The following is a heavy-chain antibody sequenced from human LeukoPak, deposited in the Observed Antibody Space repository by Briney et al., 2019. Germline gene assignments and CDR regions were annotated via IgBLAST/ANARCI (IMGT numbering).Heavy chain of an antibody. Sequence: SETLSLTCTVSGGSISSSSYYWGWIRQPPGKGLEWIGSIYYSGSTYYNPSLKSRVTISVDTSKNQFSLKLSSVTAADTAVYYCARSLRWYFDYWGQGTLVTVSS. D-gene: IGHD4-23*01. CDR3: ARSLRWYFDY. J-gene: IGHJ4*02. CDR2: IYYSGST. V-gene: IGHV4-39*01. CDR1: GGSISSSSYY.